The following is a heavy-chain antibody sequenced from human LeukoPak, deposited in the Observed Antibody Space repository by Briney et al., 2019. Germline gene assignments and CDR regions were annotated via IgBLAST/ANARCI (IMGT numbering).Heavy chain of an antibody. V-gene: IGHV3-30*02. J-gene: IGHJ4*02. CDR2: IRYDGSDK. Sequence: PGGSLRLSCAASGFTFSSYGMHWVRQAPGKGLEWVAFIRYDGSDKYYADSVKGRFTISRDNSKNTLSLEMSSLRGDDTALYYCARDSGGSLFDLWGQGTLVVVSS. D-gene: IGHD6-19*01. CDR3: ARDSGGSLFDL. CDR1: GFTFSSYG.